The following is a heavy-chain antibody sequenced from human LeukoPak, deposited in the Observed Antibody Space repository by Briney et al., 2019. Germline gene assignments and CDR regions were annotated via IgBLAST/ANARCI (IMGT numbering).Heavy chain of an antibody. CDR1: GFTLSSYA. V-gene: IGHV3-23*01. CDR3: AKGGLQSSEWLPPLNY. D-gene: IGHD3-3*01. J-gene: IGHJ4*02. Sequence: PGGSLRLSCAASGFTLSSYAMSWVRQAPGKGLEWVSLISGNAGSTYYADSVKGRFTISRDITKNTLYLLMNSLRAEDTATYYCAKGGLQSSEWLPPLNYWGQGTLVTVSS. CDR2: ISGNAGST.